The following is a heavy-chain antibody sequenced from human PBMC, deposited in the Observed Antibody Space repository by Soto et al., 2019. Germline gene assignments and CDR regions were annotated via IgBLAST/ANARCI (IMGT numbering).Heavy chain of an antibody. V-gene: IGHV1-69*13. CDR3: ARERGGHITILGVARGYAFDI. D-gene: IGHD3-3*01. CDR2: IIPIFGTA. Sequence: SVKVSCKASGGTFTSYAISWVRQAPGQGLEWMGGIIPIFGTANYAQKFQGRVTITADESTSTADMELSSLRSEDTAVYYCARERGGHITILGVARGYAFDIWGQGTMVTVSS. J-gene: IGHJ3*02. CDR1: GGTFTSYA.